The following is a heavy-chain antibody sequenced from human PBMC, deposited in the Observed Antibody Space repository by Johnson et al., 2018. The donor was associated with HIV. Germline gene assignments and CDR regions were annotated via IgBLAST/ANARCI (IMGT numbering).Heavy chain of an antibody. CDR2: IKSKTDGGTT. D-gene: IGHD2-15*01. J-gene: IGHJ3*02. V-gene: IGHV3-15*01. CDR3: TIYCSGGSCYPWAFDI. CDR1: GFTFGDYA. Sequence: VKLVESGGGLVKPGGSLRLSCAASGFTFGDYAMSWVRQAPGKGLEWVARIKSKTDGGTTDFAAPVQGRFPISRDDSKNTLYLQMNSLNTEDTAVYYWTIYCSGGSCYPWAFDIWGQGTMVTVSS.